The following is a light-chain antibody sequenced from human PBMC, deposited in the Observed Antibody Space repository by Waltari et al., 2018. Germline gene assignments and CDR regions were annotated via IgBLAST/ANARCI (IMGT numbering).Light chain of an antibody. J-gene: IGLJ2*01. V-gene: IGLV1-44*01. Sequence: QSVLTQPPSVSGTPGQRVIISCSGSSSNTGSNAVNWHQHLPGTAPKLLIYSTNHRPSGVPNRFSGSKSGTSGSLAISGLQSEDEGDYYCAAWDESLNGVVVFGGGTKLTVL. CDR2: STN. CDR1: SSNTGSNA. CDR3: AAWDESLNGVVV.